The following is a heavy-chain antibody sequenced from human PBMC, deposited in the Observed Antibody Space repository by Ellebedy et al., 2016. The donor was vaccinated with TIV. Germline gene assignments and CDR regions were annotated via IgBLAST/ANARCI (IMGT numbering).Heavy chain of an antibody. J-gene: IGHJ6*02. Sequence: GGSLRLXCAASGFTVSSNYMSWVRQAPGKGLEWVSVIYSGGSTYYADSVKGRFTISRDNSKNTLYLQMNSLRAEDTAVYYCARVGILGWSGYYVNGMDVWGQGTTVTVSS. CDR1: GFTVSSNY. D-gene: IGHD3-3*01. CDR2: IYSGGST. V-gene: IGHV3-53*01. CDR3: ARVGILGWSGYYVNGMDV.